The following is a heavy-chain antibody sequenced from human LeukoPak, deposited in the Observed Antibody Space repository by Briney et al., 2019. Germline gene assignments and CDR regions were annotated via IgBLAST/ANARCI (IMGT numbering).Heavy chain of an antibody. V-gene: IGHV3-30*18. CDR1: GLTFSSYG. CDR3: AKVQGFWSGYSFY. D-gene: IGHD3-3*01. J-gene: IGHJ4*02. CDR2: ISYDGSNK. Sequence: PGRSLRLSCAASGLTFSSYGMHWVRQAPGKGLEWVAVISYDGSNKYYADSVKGRFTISRDNSKNTLYLQMNSLRAEDTAVYYCAKVQGFWSGYSFYWGQGTLVTVSS.